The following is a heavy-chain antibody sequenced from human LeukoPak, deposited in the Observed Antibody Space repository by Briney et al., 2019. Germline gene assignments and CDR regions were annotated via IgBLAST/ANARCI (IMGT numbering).Heavy chain of an antibody. D-gene: IGHD3-16*02. Sequence: SETLSLTCAVYGGPFSGYYWSWIRQPPGKGLERIGEINHSGSTNYNPSLKCRVTISVDTSKNQFSLKLSSVTAADTAVYYCARAEIKLYNQRRYYFDYWGQGTLVTVSS. CDR1: GGPFSGYY. J-gene: IGHJ4*02. CDR3: ARAEIKLYNQRRYYFDY. V-gene: IGHV4-34*01. CDR2: INHSGST.